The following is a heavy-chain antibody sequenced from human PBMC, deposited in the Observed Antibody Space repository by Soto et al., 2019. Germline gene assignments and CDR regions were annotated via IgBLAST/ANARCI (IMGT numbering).Heavy chain of an antibody. CDR1: GYTFTSND. CDR2: MNPKSGNT. D-gene: IGHD3-22*01. V-gene: IGHV1-8*01. Sequence: ASVKVSCKASGYTFTSNDINWVRQATGQGLEWMGWMNPKSGNTGNAQKFQGRVTMTRNTSISTAYMDLSSLRSEDTAVYYCARDSITMIVVVNGLGRYYGMDVWGQGTTVTVSS. CDR3: ARDSITMIVVVNGLGRYYGMDV. J-gene: IGHJ6*02.